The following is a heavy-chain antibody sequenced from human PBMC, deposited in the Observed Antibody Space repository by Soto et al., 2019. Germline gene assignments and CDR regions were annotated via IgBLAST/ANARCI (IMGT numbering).Heavy chain of an antibody. CDR2: MNAKSGDT. J-gene: IGHJ6*04. CDR1: GYTFSDFD. V-gene: IGHV1-8*01. D-gene: IGHD3-16*01. CDR3: ARGNPFNYAGFDV. Sequence: ASVKVSCKASGYTFSDFDINWLRQTSGQGPEWMGWMNAKSGDTFFAQRFHDKFNMTWDTSLTTAYMEVGSLTSDHAAIYYCARGNPFNYAGFDVWGEGTTVTVSS.